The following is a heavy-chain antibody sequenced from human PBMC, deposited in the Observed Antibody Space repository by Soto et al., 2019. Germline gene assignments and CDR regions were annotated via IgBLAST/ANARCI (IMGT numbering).Heavy chain of an antibody. Sequence: SVKVSCKASGGTFSSYAISWVRQAPGQGLEWMGGIIPIFGTANYAQKFQGRVTITADESTSTAYMELSSLRSEDTAVYYCARASTSIIENCSGGSCYDYFDYWGQGTLVTVSS. J-gene: IGHJ4*02. V-gene: IGHV1-69*13. CDR3: ARASTSIIENCSGGSCYDYFDY. CDR2: IIPIFGTA. D-gene: IGHD2-15*01. CDR1: GGTFSSYA.